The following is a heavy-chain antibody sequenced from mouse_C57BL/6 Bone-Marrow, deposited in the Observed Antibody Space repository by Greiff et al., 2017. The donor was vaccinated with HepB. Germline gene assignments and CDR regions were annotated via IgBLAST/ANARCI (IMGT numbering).Heavy chain of an antibody. CDR3: ARWFMTTVVAEYYYAMDY. CDR1: GYTFTSYW. Sequence: QVQLQQPGAELVKPGASVKMSCKASGYTFTSYWITWVKQRPGQGLEWIGDIYPGSGSTNYNEKFKSKATLTVDTSSSTAYMQLISLTSEDSAVYYCARWFMTTVVAEYYYAMDYWGQGTSVTVSS. D-gene: IGHD1-1*01. J-gene: IGHJ4*01. CDR2: IYPGSGST. V-gene: IGHV1-55*01.